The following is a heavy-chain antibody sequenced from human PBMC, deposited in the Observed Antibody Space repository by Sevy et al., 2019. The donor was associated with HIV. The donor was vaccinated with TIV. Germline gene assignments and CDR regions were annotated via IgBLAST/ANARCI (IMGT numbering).Heavy chain of an antibody. CDR1: GFTFNSYG. CDR2: IYYDGNNK. V-gene: IGHV3-33*01. D-gene: IGHD4-17*01. Sequence: GGSLRLSCAASGFTFNSYGMHWVRQAPIKGLEWVASIYYDGNNKYYADSVKGRLTISRDQSNNTLYLQMNSLRAEDTAGYYCARDSNEYGDYRLSYYFDYWGQGALVTVSS. CDR3: ARDSNEYGDYRLSYYFDY. J-gene: IGHJ4*02.